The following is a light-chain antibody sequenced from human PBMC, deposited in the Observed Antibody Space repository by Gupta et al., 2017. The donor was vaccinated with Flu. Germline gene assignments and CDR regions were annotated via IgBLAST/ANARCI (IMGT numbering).Light chain of an antibody. CDR1: QSVRRY. CDR3: QQSYNIPWT. Sequence: DIQMTQSPSSLSAIVGERVTITCRASQSVRRYLSWFQQKPGKAPKLLINAASSLQDDVPSRFSGSGSETDFTHTISSLQPEDFATYICQQSYNIPWTFGQGTKVEIK. V-gene: IGKV1-39*01. CDR2: AAS. J-gene: IGKJ1*01.